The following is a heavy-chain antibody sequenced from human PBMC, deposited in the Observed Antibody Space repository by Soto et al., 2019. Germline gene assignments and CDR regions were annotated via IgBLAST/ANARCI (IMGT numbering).Heavy chain of an antibody. CDR2: FIPVLGLP. CDR1: GGTFSSYS. CDR3: ARDRCSSTSCARGYCYFDL. J-gene: IGHJ2*01. D-gene: IGHD2-2*01. Sequence: QVQLVQSGAEVKKPESSVKVSCKASGGTFSSYSISWMRQAPGQGLEWIGRFIPVLGLPNYAQKFQGRLTITADKSTSTAYMELRSRRSEDTAVYYCARDRCSSTSCARGYCYFDLWGRGTLVTVSS. V-gene: IGHV1-69*04.